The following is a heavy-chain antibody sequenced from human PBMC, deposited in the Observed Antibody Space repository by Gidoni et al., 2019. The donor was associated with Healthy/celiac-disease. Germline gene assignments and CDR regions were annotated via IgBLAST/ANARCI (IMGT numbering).Heavy chain of an antibody. CDR1: GFTFSSYA. CDR2: ISYDGSNK. V-gene: IGHV3-30-3*01. CDR3: ARIPGALQADAFDI. Sequence: QVQLVESGGGVVQPGRSLRLSCAASGFTFSSYAMHWVRQAPGKGLEWVAVISYDGSNKYYADSVKGRFTISRDNSKDTLYLQMNSLRAEDTAVYYCARIPGALQADAFDIWGQGTMVTVSS. J-gene: IGHJ3*02. D-gene: IGHD2-21*01.